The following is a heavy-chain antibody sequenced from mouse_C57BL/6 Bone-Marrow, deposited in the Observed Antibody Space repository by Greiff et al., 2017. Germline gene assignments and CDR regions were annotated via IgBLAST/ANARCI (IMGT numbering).Heavy chain of an antibody. V-gene: IGHV1-43*01. CDR2: INPSTGGT. CDR3: AREDYYGYFDY. CDR1: GYSFTGYY. Sequence: EVQLQESGPELVKPGASVKISCKASGYSFTGYYMHWVKQSSEKSLEWIGEINPSTGGTSYNQKLKGNATLTVDKSSSTAYMQLKSLTSEDSAVYYCAREDYYGYFDYWGQGTTLTVSS. J-gene: IGHJ2*01. D-gene: IGHD1-1*01.